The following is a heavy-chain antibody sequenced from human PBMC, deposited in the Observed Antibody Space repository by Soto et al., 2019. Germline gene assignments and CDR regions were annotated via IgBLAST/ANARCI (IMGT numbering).Heavy chain of an antibody. J-gene: IGHJ6*02. CDR2: IYWDDDK. D-gene: IGHD2-21*02. CDR3: IQSRCGGDCLQSYASYYFYGMDV. V-gene: IGHV2-5*02. CDR1: AFSLSTGGVG. Sequence: QITLKESGPTLVKPTQTLTLTCTFSAFSLSTGGVGVGWIRPPPGQALEWLALIYWDDDKRYSPSLRSRLTITKDTSKSQVVLTMTNMAPVDTATYYCIQSRCGGDCLQSYASYYFYGMDVWGQETTVTVSS.